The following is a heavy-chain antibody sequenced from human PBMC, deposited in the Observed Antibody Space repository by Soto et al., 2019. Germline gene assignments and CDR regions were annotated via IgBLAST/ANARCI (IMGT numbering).Heavy chain of an antibody. V-gene: IGHV3-53*01. J-gene: IGHJ1*01. Sequence: EVQLVESGGGLIQPGGSLRLSCAASGFTVSSNYMSWVRQAPGKGLEWVSVIYSGGSTYYADSVKGRFTISRDNSKNTLYLQMNSLRAEDTAVYYCARDRVESGYPECCQRWGQGSLVTVSS. CDR3: ARDRVESGYPECCQR. CDR1: GFTVSSNY. CDR2: IYSGGST. D-gene: IGHD3-22*01.